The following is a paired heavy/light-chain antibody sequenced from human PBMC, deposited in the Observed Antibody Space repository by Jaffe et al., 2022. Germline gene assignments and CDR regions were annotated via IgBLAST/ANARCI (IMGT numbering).Light chain of an antibody. CDR2: DVS. V-gene: IGLV2-11*01. CDR1: SSDVGGYNY. J-gene: IGLJ1*01. CDR3: CSYAGSYTLYV. Sequence: QSALTQPRSVSGSPGQSVTISCTGTSSDVGGYNYVSWYQQHPGKAPKLMIYDVSKRPSGVPDRFSGSKSGNTASLTISGLQAEDEADYYCCSYAGSYTLYVFGTGTKVTVL.
Heavy chain of an antibody. J-gene: IGHJ6*03. CDR3: ARSWGGWGSLGSDCSGGSCYSFPRYYYYYMDV. CDR2: IYTSGST. Sequence: QVQLQESGPGLVKPSQTLSLTCTVSGGSISSGSYYWSWIRQPAGKGLEWIGRIYTSGSTNYNPSLKSRVTISVDTSKNQFSLKLSSVTAADTAVYYCARSWGGWGSLGSDCSGGSCYSFPRYYYYYMDVWGKGTTVTVSS. D-gene: IGHD2-15*01. V-gene: IGHV4-61*02. CDR1: GGSISSGSYY.